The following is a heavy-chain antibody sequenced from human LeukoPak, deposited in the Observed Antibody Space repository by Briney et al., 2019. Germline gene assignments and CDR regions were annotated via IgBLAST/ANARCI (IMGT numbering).Heavy chain of an antibody. V-gene: IGHV4-31*03. J-gene: IGHJ4*02. Sequence: PSETLSLTCTVSGGSVTSGRNHWNWIRQPPGKGLEWIGYIYYSGSTYYNPSLKSRVTISVDTSKNQFSLKLSSVTAADTAVYYCARGTYGDYGGDFDYWGQGTLVTVSS. CDR2: IYYSGST. D-gene: IGHD4-17*01. CDR1: GGSVTSGRNH. CDR3: ARGTYGDYGGDFDY.